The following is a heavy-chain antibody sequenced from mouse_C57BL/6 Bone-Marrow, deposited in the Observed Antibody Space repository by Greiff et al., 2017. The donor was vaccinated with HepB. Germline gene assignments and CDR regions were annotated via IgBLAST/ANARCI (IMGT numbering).Heavy chain of an antibody. D-gene: IGHD1-1*01. CDR3: ARGDYYGSSYHFDY. J-gene: IGHJ2*01. CDR2: FNPSTGGT. CDR1: GYSFTGYY. Sequence: VQLQQSGPELVKPGASVKISCKASGYSFTGYYMNWVKQSPEKSLEWIGEFNPSTGGTTYNQKFKAKAKLTVDKSSSTAYMQLKSLTSEDSAVYDCARGDYYGSSYHFDYRGQGTTLTVSS. V-gene: IGHV1-42*01.